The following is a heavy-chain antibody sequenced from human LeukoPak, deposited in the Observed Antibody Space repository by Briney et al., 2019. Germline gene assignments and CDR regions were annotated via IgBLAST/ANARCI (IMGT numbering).Heavy chain of an antibody. J-gene: IGHJ5*02. CDR3: ARAAFTYYYDSSGYPPAGRFDP. D-gene: IGHD3-22*01. V-gene: IGHV1-69*01. CDR1: GGTFSSYA. Sequence: SVKVSCKASGGTFSSYAISWVRQAPGQGLEWMGGIIPIFGTANYAQKFQVRVTITADESTSTAYLELRRLRSDDTAVYYCARAAFTYYYDSSGYPPAGRFDPWGQGTLVTVSS. CDR2: IIPIFGTA.